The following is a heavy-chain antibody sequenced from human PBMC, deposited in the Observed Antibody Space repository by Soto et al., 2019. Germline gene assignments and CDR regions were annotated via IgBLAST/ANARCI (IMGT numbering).Heavy chain of an antibody. Sequence: QVQLVESGGGVVQPGRSLRLSCAASGFTFSSYAMHWVRQAPGKGLEWVAVISYDGSNKYYADSVKGRFTISRDNSKNTLYLQMNSLRAEDTAVYYCARDLPPSKDWNYVAASTTHYGMDVWGQGTTVTVSS. CDR2: ISYDGSNK. D-gene: IGHD1-7*01. V-gene: IGHV3-30-3*01. J-gene: IGHJ6*02. CDR1: GFTFSSYA. CDR3: ARDLPPSKDWNYVAASTTHYGMDV.